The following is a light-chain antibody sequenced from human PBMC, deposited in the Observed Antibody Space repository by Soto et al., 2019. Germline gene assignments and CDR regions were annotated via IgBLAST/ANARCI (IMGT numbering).Light chain of an antibody. CDR3: TSYAGGNNV. V-gene: IGLV2-8*01. CDR1: SSDVGGYNY. CDR2: EVN. Sequence: QSVLTQPPSASGSPGQSVTISCTGTSSDVGGYNYVSWYQQHPDKVPKLIIYEVNKRPSGVPDRFSGSKSGNTASLTVSGLQAEDEGDYYCTSYAGGNNVFGTGTKVTVL. J-gene: IGLJ1*01.